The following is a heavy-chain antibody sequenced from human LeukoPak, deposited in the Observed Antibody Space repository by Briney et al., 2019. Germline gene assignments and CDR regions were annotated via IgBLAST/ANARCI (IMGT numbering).Heavy chain of an antibody. CDR3: ARPTETARVDY. V-gene: IGHV5-51*01. Sequence: GESVKISCKGSGYSFTSYWIGWVRQTPGKGLEWKGIIYPGDSDTRYSPSFQGQVTISADKSISTAYLQSSSLKASDTAMYYCARPTETARVDYWGQGTLVTVSS. CDR2: IYPGDSDT. CDR1: GYSFTSYW. J-gene: IGHJ4*02.